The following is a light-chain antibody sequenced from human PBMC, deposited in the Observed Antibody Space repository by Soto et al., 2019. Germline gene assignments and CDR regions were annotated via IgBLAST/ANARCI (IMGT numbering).Light chain of an antibody. CDR3: QQRSDWLT. Sequence: EIVLTQSPATLSLSPGERATLSCRASQSVSSHLAWYQQKPGQAPRLLIYDASNRATGIPARFSGSGSETDFTLTISSLEPEDFGVYYCQQRSDWLTFGGGTKVEIK. CDR1: QSVSSH. V-gene: IGKV3-11*01. J-gene: IGKJ4*01. CDR2: DAS.